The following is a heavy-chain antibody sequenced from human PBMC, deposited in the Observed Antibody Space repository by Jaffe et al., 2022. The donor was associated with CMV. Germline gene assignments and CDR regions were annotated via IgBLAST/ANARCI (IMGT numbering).Heavy chain of an antibody. CDR1: GYTFTGYY. CDR3: ARGDTYYYDSSGYPKFDY. V-gene: IGHV1-2*02. J-gene: IGHJ4*02. Sequence: QVQLVQSGAEVKKPGASVKVSCKASGYTFTGYYMHWVRQAPGQGLEWMGWINPNSGGTNYAQKFQGRVTMTRDTSISTAYMELSRLRSDDTAVYYCARGDTYYYDSSGYPKFDYWGQGTLVTVSS. D-gene: IGHD3-22*01. CDR2: INPNSGGT.